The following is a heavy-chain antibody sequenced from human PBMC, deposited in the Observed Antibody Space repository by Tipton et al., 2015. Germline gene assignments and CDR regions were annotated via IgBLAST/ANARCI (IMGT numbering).Heavy chain of an antibody. CDR2: ITSSTSYI. Sequence: SLRLSCAVSGFGFRSYSLNWVRQAPGKGLEWVSSITSSTSYIYFADSLKGRFTMSRDSANNSVFLQMNSLRADDTAVYYCDFTSDFTRPSGNAFDVWGRGTMVIGSS. V-gene: IGHV3-21*01. CDR1: GFGFRSYS. CDR3: DFTSDFTRPSGNAFDV. D-gene: IGHD2-21*02. J-gene: IGHJ3*01.